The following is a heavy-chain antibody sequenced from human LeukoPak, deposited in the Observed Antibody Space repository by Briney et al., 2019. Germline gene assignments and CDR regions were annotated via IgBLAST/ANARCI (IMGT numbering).Heavy chain of an antibody. CDR2: ISSSSSYI. J-gene: IGHJ6*02. V-gene: IGHV3-21*01. D-gene: IGHD2-15*01. CDR1: GFTFSSYS. Sequence: GGSLRLSCAASGFTFSSYSMNWVRQAPGKGLEWVSSISSSSSYIYYADSVKGRFTISRDNAKSSLYLQMNSLRAEDTAVYYCARDLGYCSGGSCSDVDVWGQGTTVTVSS. CDR3: ARDLGYCSGGSCSDVDV.